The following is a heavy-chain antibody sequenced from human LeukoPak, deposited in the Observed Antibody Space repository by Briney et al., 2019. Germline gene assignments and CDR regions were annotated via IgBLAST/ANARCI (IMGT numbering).Heavy chain of an antibody. V-gene: IGHV1-18*01. Sequence: ASVKFSCKASGYTFTSYGISWVRQAPGHGLEWMGWISAYNGNTNYAQKLQGRVTMTTDTSTSTAYMELRSLRSDDTAVYYCARYVDIVATCYFDYWGQGTLVTVSS. J-gene: IGHJ4*02. D-gene: IGHD5-12*01. CDR1: GYTFTSYG. CDR3: ARYVDIVATCYFDY. CDR2: ISAYNGNT.